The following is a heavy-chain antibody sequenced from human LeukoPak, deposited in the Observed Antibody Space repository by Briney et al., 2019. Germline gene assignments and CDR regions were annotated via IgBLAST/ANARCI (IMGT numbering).Heavy chain of an antibody. D-gene: IGHD1-1*01. CDR2: ISRSSRHV. Sequence: GGSLRLSCAASGFTFSSYWMSWVRQAPGKGLEWVSSISRSSRHVYYAGSVKGRFTISRDNAKNSLYLQMNSLRAEDMAVYFCVRDLMGSGSTTAYLHHWGQGTLVTVSS. CDR3: VRDLMGSGSTTAYLHH. V-gene: IGHV3-21*01. CDR1: GFTFSSYW. J-gene: IGHJ1*01.